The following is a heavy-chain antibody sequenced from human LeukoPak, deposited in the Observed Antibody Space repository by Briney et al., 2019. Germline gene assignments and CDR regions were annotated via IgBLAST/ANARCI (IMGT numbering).Heavy chain of an antibody. Sequence: GGSLRLSCAASGFALSNYWMHWFRQVPGKGLEWVSAISGSGGSTYYADSVKGRFTISRDNSKNTLYLQMNSLRAEDTAVYYCAKGPPFDYWGQGTLVTVSS. CDR2: ISGSGGST. CDR3: AKGPPFDY. CDR1: GFALSNYW. V-gene: IGHV3-23*01. J-gene: IGHJ4*02.